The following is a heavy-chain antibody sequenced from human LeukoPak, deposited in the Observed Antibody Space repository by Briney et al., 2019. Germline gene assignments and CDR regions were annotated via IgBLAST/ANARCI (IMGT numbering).Heavy chain of an antibody. CDR3: ATALVGPTTPFDY. V-gene: IGHV3-23*01. CDR1: GFTFSSYA. Sequence: GGSLRLSCAASGFTFSSYAMTWVRQAPGKGLEWVSSISGSSGNTYYADSVKGRFTISRDNSKNTLYVQMNSLRAEDTALYYCATALVGPTTPFDYWGQGTLVTVSS. CDR2: ISGSSGNT. D-gene: IGHD1-26*01. J-gene: IGHJ4*02.